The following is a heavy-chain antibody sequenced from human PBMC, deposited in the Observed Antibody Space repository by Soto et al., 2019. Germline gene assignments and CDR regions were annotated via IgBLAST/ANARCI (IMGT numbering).Heavy chain of an antibody. CDR3: ATKDNGKYFFDS. CDR2: IHHTGYT. J-gene: IGHJ4*02. D-gene: IGHD1-26*01. Sequence: SETLSLTGGVSGSSISNDNWWVWIRQPPGKGLEWIGYIHHTGYTYSNPALKSRLTMSVDTSKNQFSLRLSSVTAVDTAVYYCATKDNGKYFFDSWGQGALVTVSS. V-gene: IGHV4-28*01. CDR1: GSSISNDNW.